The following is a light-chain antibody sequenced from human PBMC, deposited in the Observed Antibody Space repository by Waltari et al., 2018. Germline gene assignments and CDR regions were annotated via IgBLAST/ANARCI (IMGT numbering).Light chain of an antibody. CDR3: QQGYSTTWT. Sequence: DIQMTQSPPSMSASVGDRVTITCRASRTISTFLNWYQQKPGKAPKLLIYAASSLQTGVPSRFSGSGSGKDFTLTISSLQPEDFATYYCQQGYSTTWTFGQGTKVEIK. J-gene: IGKJ1*01. CDR1: RTISTF. V-gene: IGKV1-39*01. CDR2: AAS.